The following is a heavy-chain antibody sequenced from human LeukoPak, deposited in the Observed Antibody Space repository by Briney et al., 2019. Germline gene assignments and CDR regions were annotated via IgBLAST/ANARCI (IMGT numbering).Heavy chain of an antibody. CDR1: GFTISDYW. D-gene: IGHD2/OR15-2a*01. CDR2: INEDGTIQ. J-gene: IGHJ4*01. V-gene: IGHV3-7*01. CDR3: ASRESSMSRSH. Sequence: GGSLRLSCAASGFTISDYWMNWVRLVPGKGLEWVANINEDGTIQDYVASVRGRFTISRNNAKNSLYLQMNSLGAEDTAVYYCASRESSMSRSHWGHGTLVTVSS.